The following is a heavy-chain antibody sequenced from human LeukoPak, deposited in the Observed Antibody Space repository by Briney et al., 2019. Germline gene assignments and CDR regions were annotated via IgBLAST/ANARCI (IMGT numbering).Heavy chain of an antibody. Sequence: ASVKVSCKASGYTFTSYGISWVRQAPGQGLEWMGWISAYNGNTNYAQKLQGRVTMTTDTSTSTAYMELRSLRSDDTAVYYCARDRGYDFWSGYYVDWXQGTLVTVSS. V-gene: IGHV1-18*01. D-gene: IGHD3-3*01. CDR2: ISAYNGNT. CDR1: GYTFTSYG. J-gene: IGHJ4*02. CDR3: ARDRGYDFWSGYYVD.